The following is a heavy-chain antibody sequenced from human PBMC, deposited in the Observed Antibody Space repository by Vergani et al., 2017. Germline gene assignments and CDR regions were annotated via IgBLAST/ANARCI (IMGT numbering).Heavy chain of an antibody. Sequence: QVQLVQSGAEVKKPGSSVKVSCRASGYSFSTHALHWVRQAPGQGLEWMGWINTNTGNPTYAQGFTGRFVFSLDTSVSTAYLQISSLKAEDTAVYYCARDGVVGIWFGAPVHGWFDPWGQGTLVTVSS. V-gene: IGHV7-4-1*02. CDR3: ARDGVVGIWFGAPVHGWFDP. CDR1: GYSFSTHA. J-gene: IGHJ5*02. CDR2: INTNTGNP. D-gene: IGHD3-10*01.